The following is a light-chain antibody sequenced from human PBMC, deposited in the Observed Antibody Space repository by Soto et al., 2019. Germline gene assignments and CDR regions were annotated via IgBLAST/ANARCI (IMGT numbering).Light chain of an antibody. Sequence: EIVMTQSQAALSVSPEERATLSCRASQSVSTYVAWYQQKPGHAPRLLIYGASSRATGTPARFGGSGSGTEFTLTISSLQSEDFALYYCQQYYNWPPYPFGQGTKV. CDR2: GAS. V-gene: IGKV3-15*01. J-gene: IGKJ2*01. CDR1: QSVSTY. CDR3: QQYYNWPPYP.